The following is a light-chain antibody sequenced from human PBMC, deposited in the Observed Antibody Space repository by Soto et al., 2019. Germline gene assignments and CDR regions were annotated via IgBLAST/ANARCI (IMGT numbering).Light chain of an antibody. Sequence: EIVMTQSPVTLSVSPGDRATLSCRASQSVNSNLAWYQQKPGQTPKLLIYVASTRATGIPARYSGSGSGTEFTLTYSSLQSEDFAVYYCQQYNLCPLTFGGGTKVEFK. J-gene: IGKJ4*01. CDR1: QSVNSN. CDR2: VAS. CDR3: QQYNLCPLT. V-gene: IGKV3-15*01.